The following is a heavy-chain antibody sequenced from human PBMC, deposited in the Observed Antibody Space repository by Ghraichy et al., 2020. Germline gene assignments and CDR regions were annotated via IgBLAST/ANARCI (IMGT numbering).Heavy chain of an antibody. CDR2: MSGSDGST. V-gene: IGHV3-23*01. J-gene: IGHJ3*02. D-gene: IGHD3-22*01. CDR3: AKDYSYDSSGSFNFLDSNALDI. Sequence: LSLTCAVSGFTFSGFAMSWVRQAPGKGLEWVSSMSGSDGSTSYADSVKGRFTISRDKSKNTVYLQMHSLRADDTALYYCAKDYSYDSSGSFNFLDSNALDIWGRGTMVAVSS. CDR1: GFTFSGFA.